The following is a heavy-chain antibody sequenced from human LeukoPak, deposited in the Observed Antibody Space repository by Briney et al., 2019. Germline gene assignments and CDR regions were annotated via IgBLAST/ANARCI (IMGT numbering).Heavy chain of an antibody. CDR2: IYPRDGST. V-gene: IGHV1-46*01. J-gene: IGHJ4*02. Sequence: ASVKVYCKASGYTFTSNYIHWVRQAPGQGLEWMGVIYPRDGSTSYAQKFQGRVTVTRDTSTSTVHMELSGLRSEDTAVYYCARDQEGFDYWGQGTLVTVSS. CDR3: ARDQEGFDY. CDR1: GYTFTSNY.